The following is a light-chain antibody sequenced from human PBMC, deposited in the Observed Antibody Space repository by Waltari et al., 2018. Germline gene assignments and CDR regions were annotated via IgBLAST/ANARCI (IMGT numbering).Light chain of an antibody. Sequence: EIVLTQSPGTLSLSPGERATPSCRASQSVSSSYLAWYQQKPDPAPRLLIYGASSRATGIPDRFSGSGSGTDFTLTISRLEPEDFAVYYCQQYGSSPRTFGQGTKVEIK. CDR1: QSVSSSY. V-gene: IGKV3-20*01. CDR3: QQYGSSPRT. J-gene: IGKJ1*01. CDR2: GAS.